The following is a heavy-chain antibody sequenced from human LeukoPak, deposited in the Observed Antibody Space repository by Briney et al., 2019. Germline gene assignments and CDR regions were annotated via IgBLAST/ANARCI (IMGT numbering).Heavy chain of an antibody. CDR3: ARDTPGYSGYIPGLYYYMDV. V-gene: IGHV4-4*02. Sequence: SETLSLTCAVSGGSISSSNWWSWVRQPPGKGLEWIGEIYHSGSTNYNPSLKSRVTISVDKSKNQFSLKLSSVTAADTAVYYCARDTPGYSGYIPGLYYYMDVWGKGTTVTVSS. D-gene: IGHD5-12*01. CDR1: GGSISSSNW. J-gene: IGHJ6*03. CDR2: IYHSGST.